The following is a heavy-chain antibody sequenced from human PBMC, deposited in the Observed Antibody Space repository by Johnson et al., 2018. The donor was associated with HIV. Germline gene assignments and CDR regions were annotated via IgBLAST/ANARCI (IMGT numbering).Heavy chain of an antibody. D-gene: IGHD2-2*01. CDR1: GFTFSSYA. V-gene: IGHV3-30-3*01. CDR3: ARGGAAMTFWEVHDAFDI. Sequence: QVQLVESGGGVVQPGRSLRLSCAASGFTFSSYAMHWVRQAPGKGLEWVAVISYDGSNKDYADSVKCRFTISRDNSKNTLYLQMNSLRAEDKAVYYCARGGAAMTFWEVHDAFDIWGQGTMVTVSS. CDR2: ISYDGSNK. J-gene: IGHJ3*02.